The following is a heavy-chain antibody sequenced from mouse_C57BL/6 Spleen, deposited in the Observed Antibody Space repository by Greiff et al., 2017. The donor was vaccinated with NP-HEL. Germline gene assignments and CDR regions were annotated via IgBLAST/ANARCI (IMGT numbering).Heavy chain of an antibody. Sequence: VQLQQSGAELVRPGPSVKVSCKASGYAFTNYLIEWVKQRPGQGLEWIGVINPGSGGTNYNEKFKGKATLTADKSSSTAYMQLSSLTSEDSAVYFCARWGSYLDYWGQGTTLTVSS. V-gene: IGHV1-54*01. CDR3: ARWGSYLDY. CDR2: INPGSGGT. J-gene: IGHJ2*01. CDR1: GYAFTNYL.